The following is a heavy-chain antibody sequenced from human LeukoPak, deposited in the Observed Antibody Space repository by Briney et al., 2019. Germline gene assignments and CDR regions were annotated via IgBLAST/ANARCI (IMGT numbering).Heavy chain of an antibody. CDR1: GGSISSSSYY. V-gene: IGHV4-39*07. CDR2: IYYSGST. D-gene: IGHD6-13*01. J-gene: IGHJ5*02. CDR3: ARLLVSSSWYSTWFDP. Sequence: PSETLSLTCTVSGGSISSSSYYWGWIRQPPGKGLEWIGSIYYSGSTYYNPSLKSRVTISVDTSKNQFSLKLSSVTAADTAVYYCARLLVSSSWYSTWFDPWGQGTLVTVSS.